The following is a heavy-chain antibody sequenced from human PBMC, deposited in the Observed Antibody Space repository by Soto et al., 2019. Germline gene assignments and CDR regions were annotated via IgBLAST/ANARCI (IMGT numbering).Heavy chain of an antibody. CDR1: GYTFTSYG. CDR3: ASLYSSSWYGDAFDI. J-gene: IGHJ3*02. D-gene: IGHD6-13*01. Sequence: QVQLVQSGAEVKKPGASVKVSCKASGYTFTSYGISWVRQAPGQGLEWMGWISAYNGNTNYAQKFQGRVTMTTDTSTITAYMELRSLRSDDTAVYYCASLYSSSWYGDAFDIWGQGTMVTVSS. CDR2: ISAYNGNT. V-gene: IGHV1-18*01.